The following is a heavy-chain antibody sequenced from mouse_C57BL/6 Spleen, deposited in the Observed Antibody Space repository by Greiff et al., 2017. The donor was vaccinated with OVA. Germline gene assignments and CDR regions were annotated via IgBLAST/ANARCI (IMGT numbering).Heavy chain of an antibody. Sequence: QVQLQQSGAELVRPGTSVKVSCKASGYAFTNYLIEWVKQRPGQGLEWIGVINPGSGGTNYNEKFKGKATLTADKSSSTAYMQLSSLTSEDSAVYFCARPTITRYFGYWGQGTTLTVSS. D-gene: IGHD2-12*01. CDR2: INPGSGGT. CDR1: GYAFTNYL. CDR3: ARPTITRYFGY. V-gene: IGHV1-54*01. J-gene: IGHJ2*01.